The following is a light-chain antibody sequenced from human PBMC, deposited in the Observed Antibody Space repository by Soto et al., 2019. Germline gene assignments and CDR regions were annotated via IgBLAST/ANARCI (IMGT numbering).Light chain of an antibody. CDR1: QRINSSY. Sequence: EIVLTQSPGTLSLSPGERATLSCRASQRINSSYLAWYQQKPGQAPRLLIYGASSRATGIPDRFSGGGSGTDFTLTISRLEPEDFAVYYCQQYGSSPLYTFGQGTKLEIK. J-gene: IGKJ2*01. CDR2: GAS. V-gene: IGKV3-20*01. CDR3: QQYGSSPLYT.